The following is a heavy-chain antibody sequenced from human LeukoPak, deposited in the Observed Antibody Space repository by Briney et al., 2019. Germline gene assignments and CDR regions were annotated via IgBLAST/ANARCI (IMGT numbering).Heavy chain of an antibody. CDR3: ARDIGSGWDFDY. Sequence: GGSLRLSCAASGFTFSSYSMNWVRQAPGKGLEWVSYISSSSTIYYADSVKGRFTISRDNAKNSLYLQMNSLRAEDTAVYYCARDIGSGWDFDYWGQGTLVTVSS. CDR2: ISSSSTI. D-gene: IGHD6-19*01. CDR1: GFTFSSYS. V-gene: IGHV3-48*01. J-gene: IGHJ4*02.